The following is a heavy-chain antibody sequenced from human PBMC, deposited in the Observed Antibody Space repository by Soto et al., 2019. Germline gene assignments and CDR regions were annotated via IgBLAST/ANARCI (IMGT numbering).Heavy chain of an antibody. V-gene: IGHV3-30*18. CDR2: ISYDGSNK. CDR3: AKDQEGATFRYYCYYYGMYV. J-gene: IGHJ6*02. Sequence: GGSLRLSCAASGFTFSSYGMHWVRQAPGKGLEWEAVISYDGSNKYYADSVKGRFTISRDNSKNTLYLQMNSLRAEDTAVYYCAKDQEGATFRYYCYYYGMYVWGQETTVTVSS. CDR1: GFTFSSYG. D-gene: IGHD1-26*01.